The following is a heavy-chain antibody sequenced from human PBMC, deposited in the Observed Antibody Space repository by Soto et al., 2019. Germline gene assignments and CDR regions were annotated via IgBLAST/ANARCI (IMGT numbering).Heavy chain of an antibody. CDR3: AKGVAAWGYFDY. J-gene: IGHJ4*02. CDR2: ISWNGGSI. V-gene: IGHV3-9*01. CDR1: GFTFDDYA. Sequence: EVQLVESGGGLVQPGRSLRLSCAASGFTFDDYAMHWFRQAPGKGLEWVSGISWNGGSIGYADSVKGRFTISRDNAKNSLYLQMNSLRAEDTALYYCAKGVAAWGYFDYWGQGTLVTVSS. D-gene: IGHD2-15*01.